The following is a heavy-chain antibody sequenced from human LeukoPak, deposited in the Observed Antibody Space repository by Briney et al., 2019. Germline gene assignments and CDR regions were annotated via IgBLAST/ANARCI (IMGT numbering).Heavy chain of an antibody. CDR1: GGSISSSSYY. Sequence: SETLSLTCTVSGGSISSSSYYWGWIRQPPGKGLEWIGSIYYGGSTYYNPSLKSRVTISVDTSKNQFSLKLSSVTAADTAVYYCARYFRYCSGGSCYSEGIYWGQGTLVTVSS. CDR2: IYYGGST. D-gene: IGHD2-15*01. V-gene: IGHV4-39*01. J-gene: IGHJ4*02. CDR3: ARYFRYCSGGSCYSEGIY.